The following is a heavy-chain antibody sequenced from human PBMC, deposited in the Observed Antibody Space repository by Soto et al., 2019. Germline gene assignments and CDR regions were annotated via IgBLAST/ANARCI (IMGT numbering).Heavy chain of an antibody. CDR2: TYYRSKWYN. J-gene: IGHJ1*01. CDR1: GDSVSSNSAA. CDR3: ASESGRSGWYASEYFQH. Sequence: SQTLSLTCAISGDSVSSNSAAWNWIRQSPSRGLEWLGRTYYRSKWYNDYAVSVKSRITINPDTSKNQFSLQLNSVTPEDTAVYYCASESGRSGWYASEYFQHWGEGTLVTVPS. V-gene: IGHV6-1*01. D-gene: IGHD6-19*01.